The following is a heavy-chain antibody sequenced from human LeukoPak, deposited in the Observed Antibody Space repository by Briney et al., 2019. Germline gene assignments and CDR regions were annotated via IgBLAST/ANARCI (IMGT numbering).Heavy chain of an antibody. D-gene: IGHD3-3*01. CDR3: ARVLAPFRFVEWTDAFDL. CDR1: GYTFTSYD. J-gene: IGHJ3*01. V-gene: IGHV1-8*01. CDR2: VNPNSGNT. Sequence: ASVKVSCKASGYTFTSYDIHWVRQATGQGLELMGWVNPNSGNTAYGEKFQGRVTMTSDTSVNTVYMELSGLRSEDTAVYYCARVLAPFRFVEWTDAFDLWGQGTMVTVSS.